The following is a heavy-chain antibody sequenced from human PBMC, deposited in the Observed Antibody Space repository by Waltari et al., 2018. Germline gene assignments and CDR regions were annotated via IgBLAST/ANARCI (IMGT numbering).Heavy chain of an antibody. J-gene: IGHJ6*02. CDR1: GFTYSNLW. D-gene: IGHD6-13*01. Sequence: EEQLVESGGGLVQLGDSLRLSFAASGFTYSNLWMHWVRTAPGQGLVWVSRINGDGSTSNYADSVKGRFTISRDNTKKTLYLQMKRLRVEDTAVYYCARLAPKTYRSPVPGRDYYYGLDVWGQGTTVTVSS. CDR2: INGDGSTS. CDR3: ARLAPKTYRSPVPGRDYYYGLDV. V-gene: IGHV3-74*01.